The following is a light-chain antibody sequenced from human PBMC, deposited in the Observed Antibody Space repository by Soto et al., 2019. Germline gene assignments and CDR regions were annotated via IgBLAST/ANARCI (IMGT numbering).Light chain of an antibody. V-gene: IGKV1-9*01. CDR1: QGISSY. Sequence: DIQLTQSPSFLSASVGDRVTITCRASQGISSYLAWYQKKPGKAPKLLMYAASTLQSGVPSRFSGSGSGTEFTLTISSLQPEDVATYYGQRTYNARITFGQGTRLEIK. CDR2: AAS. CDR3: QRTYNARIT. J-gene: IGKJ5*01.